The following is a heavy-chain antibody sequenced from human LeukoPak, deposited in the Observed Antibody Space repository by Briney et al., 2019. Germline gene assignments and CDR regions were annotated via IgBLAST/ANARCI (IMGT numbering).Heavy chain of an antibody. V-gene: IGHV4-59*01. CDR2: IYYSGST. CDR1: GGSISSYY. CDR3: ARADYYYYYMDV. J-gene: IGHJ6*03. Sequence: SETLSLTCTVSGGSISSYYWSWIRQPPGKGLEWIGYIYYSGSTNYNPSLKSRVTISVDTSKNQFSLKLSSVTAADTAVYYCARADYYYYYMDVWGKGTTVTVSS.